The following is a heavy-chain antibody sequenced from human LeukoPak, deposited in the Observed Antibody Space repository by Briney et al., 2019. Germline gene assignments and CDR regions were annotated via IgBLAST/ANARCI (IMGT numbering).Heavy chain of an antibody. D-gene: IGHD2-15*01. J-gene: IGHJ3*02. V-gene: IGHV4-4*07. Sequence: PSETLSLTCTVSGGSISSYYWSWIRQPAGKGLEWIGRIYTSGSTNYNPSLKSRVTMSVGTSKNQFSLKLSSVTAADTAVYYCARISGLEYDTGAFDIWAKGQWSPSLQ. CDR2: IYTSGST. CDR1: GGSISSYY. CDR3: ARISGLEYDTGAFDI.